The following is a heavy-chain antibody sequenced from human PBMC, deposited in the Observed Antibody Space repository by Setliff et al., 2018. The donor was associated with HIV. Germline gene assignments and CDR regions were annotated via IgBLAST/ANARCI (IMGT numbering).Heavy chain of an antibody. CDR2: ISLDTRPI. D-gene: IGHD6-25*01. J-gene: IGHJ4*02. CDR1: GFSFSSFG. V-gene: IGHV3-48*04. Sequence: GGSLRLSCAASGFSFSSFGMNWVRQAPGKGLEWISYISLDTRPIYYADSVRGRFTVSSDNAGASLFLQMNSLRAEDTAIYYCVRDTTSGWMLTSWGQGTLVTVSS. CDR3: VRDTTSGWMLTS.